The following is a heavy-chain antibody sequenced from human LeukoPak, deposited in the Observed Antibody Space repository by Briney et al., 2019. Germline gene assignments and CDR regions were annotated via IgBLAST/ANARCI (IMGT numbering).Heavy chain of an antibody. J-gene: IGHJ6*02. D-gene: IGHD4-17*01. CDR3: ARDSRVTTPYGMDV. CDR2: ISGSGGST. CDR1: GFTFSSFA. V-gene: IGHV3-23*01. Sequence: GGSLRLSCAASGFTFSSFALSWVRQAPGKGLEWVSSISGSGGSTSYADSVKGRFTISRDISTNTLYLQMNSLRAEDTAVYYCARDSRVTTPYGMDVWGQGTTVTVSS.